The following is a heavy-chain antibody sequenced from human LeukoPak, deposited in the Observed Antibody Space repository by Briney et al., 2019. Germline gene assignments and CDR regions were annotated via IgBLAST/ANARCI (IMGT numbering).Heavy chain of an antibody. V-gene: IGHV4-39*01. Sequence: PSETLSLTCTVSGGSISSSRYSWSWIRQPPGKGLEWIGSIYYSGSAYYNPSLKSRVTISVDTSKNQFSLKLSSVTAADTAVYYCARQTWTYYYDSSGYSDDYWGQGTLVTVSS. D-gene: IGHD3-22*01. J-gene: IGHJ4*02. CDR1: GGSISSSRYS. CDR3: ARQTWTYYYDSSGYSDDY. CDR2: IYYSGSA.